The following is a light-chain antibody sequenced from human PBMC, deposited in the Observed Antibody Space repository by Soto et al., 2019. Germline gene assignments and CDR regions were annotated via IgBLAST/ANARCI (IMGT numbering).Light chain of an antibody. CDR2: GAS. V-gene: IGKV3-20*01. Sequence: EIVMTQSPDTLSVSPGERATLSCRASQSVSSNLAWYQQKPGQASRLLIYGASTRATGIPARFSGSGSGTDFTLTISRLEPEDFAVYYCQQYGSSPITFGQGTRLEIK. J-gene: IGKJ5*01. CDR3: QQYGSSPIT. CDR1: QSVSSN.